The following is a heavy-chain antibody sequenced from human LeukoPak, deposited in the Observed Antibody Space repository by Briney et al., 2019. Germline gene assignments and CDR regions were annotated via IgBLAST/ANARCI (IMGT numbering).Heavy chain of an antibody. CDR3: ASLRLGGNSPGY. CDR1: GGSISSYY. V-gene: IGHV4-59*01. J-gene: IGHJ4*02. Sequence: PSETLSLTCTVSGGSISSYYWSWIRQPPGKGLEWIGYIYYSGSTNYNPSLKSRVTISVDSSKNQFSLKLSSVTAADTAVYYCASLRLGGNSPGYWGQGTLVTVSS. CDR2: IYYSGST. D-gene: IGHD4-23*01.